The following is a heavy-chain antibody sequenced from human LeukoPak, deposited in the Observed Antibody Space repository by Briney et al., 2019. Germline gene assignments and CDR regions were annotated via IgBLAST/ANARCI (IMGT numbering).Heavy chain of an antibody. J-gene: IGHJ4*02. CDR2: IKQDGSEK. CDR1: GYTFSSSW. V-gene: IGHV3-7*01. CDR3: ASLDY. Sequence: GGSLRLSCAASGYTFSSSWMNWVRQAPGKGLEWVANIKQDGSEKYYVDSVKGRFTISRDNAKNSLYLQMNTLRAEDTAVYYCASLDYWGQGTLVTVSS.